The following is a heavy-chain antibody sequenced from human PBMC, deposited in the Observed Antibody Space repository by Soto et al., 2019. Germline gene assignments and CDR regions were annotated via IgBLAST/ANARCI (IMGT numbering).Heavy chain of an antibody. J-gene: IGHJ5*02. V-gene: IGHV4-4*02. D-gene: IGHD3-3*01. CDR2: IYYTGNT. CDR1: SGSISRSNW. Sequence: SETLSLTCAVSSGSISRSNWWSWGRQPPGKGLEWIGDIYYTGNTNYNPSLKSRVTISVDTSKNQLSLKLNSVTAADTAVYYCAILVFPNWFDPWCQGTLVTVSS. CDR3: AILVFPNWFDP.